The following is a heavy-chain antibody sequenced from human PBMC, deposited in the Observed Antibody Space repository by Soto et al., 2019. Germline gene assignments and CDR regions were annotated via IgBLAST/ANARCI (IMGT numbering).Heavy chain of an antibody. CDR2: ISGSGGST. Sequence: GGSLRLSCAASGFTFSIYAMSWVRHAPGKGLEWVSAISGSGGSTYYADSVKGRFTISRDNSKNTLYLQMNSLRAEDTAVYYCIRVSSSVRFYFDYWGQGTLVTVSS. J-gene: IGHJ4*02. CDR3: IRVSSSVRFYFDY. D-gene: IGHD6-6*01. V-gene: IGHV3-23*01. CDR1: GFTFSIYA.